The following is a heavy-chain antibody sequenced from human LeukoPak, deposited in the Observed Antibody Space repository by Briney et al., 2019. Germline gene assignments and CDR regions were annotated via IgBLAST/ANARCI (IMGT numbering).Heavy chain of an antibody. CDR1: GFTFSSYA. CDR3: ARDIIYDFWSGSRSYYYMDV. CDR2: NSSNGGST. V-gene: IGHV3-64*01. J-gene: IGHJ6*03. Sequence: GGSLRLSCAASGFTFSSYAMHWVRQAPGKGLEYVSANSSNGGSTYYANSVKGRFTISRDNSKNTLYLQMGSLRAEDMAVYYCARDIIYDFWSGSRSYYYMDVWGKGTTVTASS. D-gene: IGHD3-3*01.